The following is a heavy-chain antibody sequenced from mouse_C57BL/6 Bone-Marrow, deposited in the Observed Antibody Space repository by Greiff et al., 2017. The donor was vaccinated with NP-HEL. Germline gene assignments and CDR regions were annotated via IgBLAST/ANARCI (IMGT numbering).Heavy chain of an antibody. CDR1: GYAFTNYL. CDR3: ARGIYYGPYAMDY. CDR2: INPGSGGT. V-gene: IGHV1-54*01. J-gene: IGHJ4*01. D-gene: IGHD2-1*01. Sequence: QVQLKESGAELVRPGTSVKVSCKASGYAFTNYLIEWVKHRPGQGLEWIGVINPGSGGTNYNEKFKGKATLTADNSYSTAYLQLSSLTSEDFAVYISARGIYYGPYAMDYWGQGTSVTVSS.